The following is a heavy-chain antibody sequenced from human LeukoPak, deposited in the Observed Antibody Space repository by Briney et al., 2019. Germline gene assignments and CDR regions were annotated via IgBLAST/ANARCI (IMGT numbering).Heavy chain of an antibody. V-gene: IGHV3-30*03. Sequence: GKSLRHSCVASGFDFSRFGFHWVRQAPGKGLEWVAVVSFDGSNTYYADSVKGRFTISRDNSKNTLYLQMNSLRAEDTAVYYCARQELRKAGAQTDYWGQGTLVTVSS. CDR2: VSFDGSNT. J-gene: IGHJ4*02. D-gene: IGHD1-26*01. CDR3: ARQELRKAGAQTDY. CDR1: GFDFSRFG.